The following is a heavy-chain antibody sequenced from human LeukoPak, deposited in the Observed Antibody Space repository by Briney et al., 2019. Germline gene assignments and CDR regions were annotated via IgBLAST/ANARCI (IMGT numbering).Heavy chain of an antibody. CDR2: INPNSGGT. CDR1: GYTFTSYY. CDR3: AGASVEVAGLFDY. D-gene: IGHD6-19*01. V-gene: IGHV1-2*02. J-gene: IGHJ4*02. Sequence: ASVKVSCKASGYTFTSYYMHWVRQAPGQGLEWMGWINPNSGGTNYAQKFQGRVTMTRDTSISTAYMELSRLRSDDTAVYYCAGASVEVAGLFDYWGQGTLVTVSS.